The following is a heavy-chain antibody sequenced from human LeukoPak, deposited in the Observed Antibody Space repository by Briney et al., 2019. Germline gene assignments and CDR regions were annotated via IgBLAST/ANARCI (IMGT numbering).Heavy chain of an antibody. CDR3: ARDMRRAMEVVPGPGRPGFYYYGMDV. Sequence: GGSLRLSCTASGFTFSHYGMHWVRQAPGKGLEWVAFISYDGSNKDYADSVKGRFTISRDNTKSTLYLQMNSLRAEDTAVYYCARDMRRAMEVVPGPGRPGFYYYGMDVWGQGTTVTVSS. CDR2: ISYDGSNK. V-gene: IGHV3-30*03. CDR1: GFTFSHYG. D-gene: IGHD2-2*01. J-gene: IGHJ6*02.